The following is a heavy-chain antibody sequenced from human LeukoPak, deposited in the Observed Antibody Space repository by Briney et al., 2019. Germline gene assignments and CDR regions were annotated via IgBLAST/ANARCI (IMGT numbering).Heavy chain of an antibody. CDR1: GGSISSGGYS. V-gene: IGHV4-30-2*01. CDR2: IYHSGST. Sequence: SETLSLTCAVSGGSISSGGYSWSWIRQPPGKGLEWIGYIYHSGSTYYNPSLKSRVTISVDRSKNQFSLKLSSVTAADTAVYYCARRKPAAMRSFDYWGQGTLVTVSS. CDR3: ARRKPAAMRSFDY. D-gene: IGHD2-2*01. J-gene: IGHJ4*02.